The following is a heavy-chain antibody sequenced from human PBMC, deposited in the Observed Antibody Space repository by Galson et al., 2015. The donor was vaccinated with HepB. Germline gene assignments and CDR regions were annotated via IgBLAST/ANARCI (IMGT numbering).Heavy chain of an antibody. D-gene: IGHD2-21*02. V-gene: IGHV3-21*01. CDR3: ARERGYCGGDCYSDAFDI. CDR1: GFTFSSYS. J-gene: IGHJ3*02. CDR2: ISSSSSYI. Sequence: LRLSCAASGFTFSSYSMNWVRQAPGKGLEWVSSISSSSSYIYYADSVKGRFTISRDNAKNSLYLQMNSLRAEDTAVYYCARERGYCGGDCYSDAFDIWGQGTMVTVSS.